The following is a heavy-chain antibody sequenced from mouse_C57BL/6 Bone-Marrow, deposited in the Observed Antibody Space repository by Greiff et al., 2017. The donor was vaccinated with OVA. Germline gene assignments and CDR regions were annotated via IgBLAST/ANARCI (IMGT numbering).Heavy chain of an antibody. Sequence: QVQLKEFGAELVRPGASVKLSCNASGYTFTDHYINWVKQRPGQGLEWTARIYPGSGNTYHNEKFKGKATLTAEKSSSTAYMQLSSLTSEDSAVYFCARWGWLDWYFDVWGTGTTVTVSS. CDR1: GYTFTDHY. V-gene: IGHV1-76*01. D-gene: IGHD1-1*02. J-gene: IGHJ1*03. CDR3: ARWGWLDWYFDV. CDR2: IYPGSGNT.